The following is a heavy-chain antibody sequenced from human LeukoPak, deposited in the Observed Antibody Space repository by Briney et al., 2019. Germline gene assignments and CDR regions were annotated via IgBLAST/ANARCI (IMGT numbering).Heavy chain of an antibody. V-gene: IGHV4-34*01. CDR1: GGSFSGYY. Sequence: PSETLSLTCAVYGGSFSGYYWSWIRQPPGKGLEWIGEINHSGSTNYNPSLKSRLTISVDTSKNQFSLKLSSVTAADTAVYYCARGGIAGWYFDLWGRGTLVTVSS. D-gene: IGHD1-14*01. CDR3: ARGGIAGWYFDL. J-gene: IGHJ2*01. CDR2: INHSGST.